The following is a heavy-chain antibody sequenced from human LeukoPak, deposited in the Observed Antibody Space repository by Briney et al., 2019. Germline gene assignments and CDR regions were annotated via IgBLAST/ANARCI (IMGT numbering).Heavy chain of an antibody. Sequence: ASVKVSCKVSGYTLTELSMHWVRQAPGQGLEWMGWINPNSGGTNYAQKFQGRVTMTRDTSISTAHMELSRLRSDDTAVYYCARWGYYYDSSGLKRWGQGTLVTVSS. CDR3: ARWGYYYDSSGLKR. CDR1: GYTLTELS. V-gene: IGHV1-2*02. J-gene: IGHJ4*02. CDR2: INPNSGGT. D-gene: IGHD3-22*01.